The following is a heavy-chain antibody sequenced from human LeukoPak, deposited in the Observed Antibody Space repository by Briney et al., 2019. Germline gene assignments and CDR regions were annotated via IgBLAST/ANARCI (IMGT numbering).Heavy chain of an antibody. D-gene: IGHD4-17*01. CDR3: ARVSRGQKRADYGFWDY. J-gene: IGHJ4*02. CDR1: GGSISSYY. CDR2: IYYSGST. Sequence: SETLSLTCTVSGGSISSYYWSWIRQPPGKGLEWIGYIYYSGSTNYNPSLKSRVTISVDTSKNQFSLKLSSVTAADTAVYYCARVSRGQKRADYGFWDYWGQGTLVTVSS. V-gene: IGHV4-59*01.